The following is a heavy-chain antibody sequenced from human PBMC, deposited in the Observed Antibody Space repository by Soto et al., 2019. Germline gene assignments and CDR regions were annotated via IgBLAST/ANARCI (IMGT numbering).Heavy chain of an antibody. Sequence: PGGSLRLSCAASGFTFSSYSMNWVRQAPGKGLEWVSYISSSSSTIYYADSVKGRFTISRDNAKNSLYLQMNSLRAEDTAVYYCARAPLRFLEWLSYADYWGQGTLVTVSS. CDR3: ARAPLRFLEWLSYADY. J-gene: IGHJ4*02. CDR1: GFTFSSYS. CDR2: ISSSSSTI. V-gene: IGHV3-48*01. D-gene: IGHD3-3*01.